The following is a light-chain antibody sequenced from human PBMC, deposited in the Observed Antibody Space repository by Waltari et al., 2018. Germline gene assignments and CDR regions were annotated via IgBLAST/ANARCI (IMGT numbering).Light chain of an antibody. CDR1: GTKTGINP. CDR2: NDN. CDR3: AAWDDSLNGLS. Sequence: QSVLTQPPSASGTPGQRVTISCSASGTKTGINPVNWYHQLPGTAPKLLIYNDNQRPSGVPDRFSGSKSGSSASLAISGLQSDDEANYYCAAWDDSLNGLSFGTGTRVNVL. J-gene: IGLJ1*01. V-gene: IGLV1-44*01.